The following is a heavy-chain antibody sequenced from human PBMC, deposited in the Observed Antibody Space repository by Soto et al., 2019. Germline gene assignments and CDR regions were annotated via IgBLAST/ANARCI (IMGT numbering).Heavy chain of an antibody. Sequence: SETLSLTCTFSGGSISSGGYYWSWIRQHPGKGLEWIGYIYYSGSTYYNPSLKSRVTISVDTSKNQFSLKLSSVTAADTAVYYCARVLVDYGSGGDYYYYGMDVWGQGTTVTVSS. D-gene: IGHD3-10*01. V-gene: IGHV4-31*03. J-gene: IGHJ6*02. CDR1: GGSISSGGYY. CDR3: ARVLVDYGSGGDYYYYGMDV. CDR2: IYYSGST.